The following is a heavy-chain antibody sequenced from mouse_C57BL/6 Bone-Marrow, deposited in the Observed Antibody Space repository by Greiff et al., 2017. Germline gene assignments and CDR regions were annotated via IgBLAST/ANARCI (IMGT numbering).Heavy chain of an antibody. V-gene: IGHV1-55*01. J-gene: IGHJ1*03. D-gene: IGHD2-5*01. CDR3: ARPYYSNYWYFDV. Sequence: VQLQQPGAELVKPGASVKMSCKASGYNFTSYWITWVKQRPGQGLEWIGDIYPGSGSTNYNEKLKSKATLTVDTSASTSYMQLSSLTSEDSAVYYCARPYYSNYWYFDVWGTGTTVTVSS. CDR2: IYPGSGST. CDR1: GYNFTSYW.